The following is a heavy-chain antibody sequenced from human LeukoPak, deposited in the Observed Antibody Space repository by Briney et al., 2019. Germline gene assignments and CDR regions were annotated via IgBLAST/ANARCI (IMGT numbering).Heavy chain of an antibody. J-gene: IGHJ4*02. CDR2: INPNSGGT. V-gene: IGHV1-2*02. CDR3: ARRRRYYDSSGYYAFFDY. Sequence: ASVKVSCKASGYTFTGYYMHWVRQAPGQGLEWMGWINPNSGGTNYAQKFQGRVTMTRDTSISTAYMELSRLRSDDTAVYYCARRRRYYDSSGYYAFFDYWGQGTLVTVSS. D-gene: IGHD3-22*01. CDR1: GYTFTGYY.